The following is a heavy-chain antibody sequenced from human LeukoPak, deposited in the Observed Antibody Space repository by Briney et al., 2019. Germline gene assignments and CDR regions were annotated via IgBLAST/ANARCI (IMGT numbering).Heavy chain of an antibody. CDR3: ARLRYYGSGSYPMIGNWFDP. V-gene: IGHV4-39*01. D-gene: IGHD3-10*01. CDR2: IYYSGST. Sequence: SETLSLTCTVSGGSISSSSYYWGWIRQPPGKGLEWIGSIYYSGSTYYNPSLKSRVTISVDTSKNQFSLELSSVTAADTAVYYCARLRYYGSGSYPMIGNWFDPWGQGTLVTVSS. J-gene: IGHJ5*02. CDR1: GGSISSSSYY.